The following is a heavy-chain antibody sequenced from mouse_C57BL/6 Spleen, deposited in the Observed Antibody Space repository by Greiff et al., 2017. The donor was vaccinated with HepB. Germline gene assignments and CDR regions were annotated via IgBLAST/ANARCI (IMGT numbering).Heavy chain of an antibody. Sequence: VQLQQPGAELVKPGASVKLSCKASGYTFTSYWMHWVKQRPGQGLEWIGMIHPNSGSTNYNEKFKSKATLTVDKSSSTAYMQLSSLTSEDSAVYYCARGGYGSSYWFAYWGQGTLVTVSA. CDR3: ARGGYGSSYWFAY. CDR2: IHPNSGST. J-gene: IGHJ3*01. D-gene: IGHD1-1*01. V-gene: IGHV1-64*01. CDR1: GYTFTSYW.